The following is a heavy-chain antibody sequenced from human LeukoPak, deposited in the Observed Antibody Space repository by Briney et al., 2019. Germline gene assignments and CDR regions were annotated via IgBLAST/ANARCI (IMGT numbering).Heavy chain of an antibody. CDR3: AKSPHIVLIGFDP. V-gene: IGHV3-23*01. CDR2: ISGSGGST. CDR1: GFTFSSYA. J-gene: IGHJ5*02. D-gene: IGHD2-8*01. Sequence: GGSLRLSCAASGFTFSSYAMSWVRQAPGKGLEWVSAISGSGGSTYYADTVKGRFTISRDKSKYTLYLQMNSLRAEDTAVYYCAKSPHIVLIGFDPWGQGTLVTVSS.